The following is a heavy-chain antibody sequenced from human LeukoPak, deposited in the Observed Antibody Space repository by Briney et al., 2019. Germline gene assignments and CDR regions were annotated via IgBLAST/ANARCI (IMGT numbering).Heavy chain of an antibody. Sequence: GGSLRLSCSASGFTFSSYTIHWVRQAPGKGLEFVSAITSNGGSAYYADSVKGRFTISRDNSKNTVYLQMSSLRAEDTAVYYCVIVRGYFDSSGSDYWGQGTLVTVSS. CDR3: VIVRGYFDSSGSDY. CDR2: ITSNGGSA. V-gene: IGHV3-64D*06. CDR1: GFTFSSYT. D-gene: IGHD3-9*01. J-gene: IGHJ4*02.